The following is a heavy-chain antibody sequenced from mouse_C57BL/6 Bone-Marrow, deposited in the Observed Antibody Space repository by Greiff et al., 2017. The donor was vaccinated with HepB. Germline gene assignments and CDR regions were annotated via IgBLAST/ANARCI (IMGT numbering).Heavy chain of an antibody. CDR2: INPYNGGT. Sequence: EVQLQQSGPVLVKPGASVKMSCKASGYTFTDYYMNWVKQSHGKSLEWIGVINPYNGGTSYNQKFKGKATLTVDKSSSTAYMELNSLTSEDSAVYYCARRSTMDCYWGQGTTLTVSS. CDR3: ARRSTMDCY. V-gene: IGHV1-19*01. J-gene: IGHJ2*01. D-gene: IGHD2-1*01. CDR1: GYTFTDYY.